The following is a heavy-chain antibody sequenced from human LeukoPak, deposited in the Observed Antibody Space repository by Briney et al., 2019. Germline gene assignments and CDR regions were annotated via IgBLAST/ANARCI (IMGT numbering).Heavy chain of an antibody. CDR1: GFTFRTYA. J-gene: IGHJ4*02. CDR3: ARVTSGSSYRPFDY. Sequence: PGGSLRLSCAASGFTFRTYAMNWVRQAPGKGLEWVAVISDDGSNKYYAESVKGQFTISRDNSKNTLYLQMNSLRAEDTAVYYCARVTSGSSYRPFDYWGQGTLVTVSS. D-gene: IGHD3-10*01. CDR2: ISDDGSNK. V-gene: IGHV3-30*04.